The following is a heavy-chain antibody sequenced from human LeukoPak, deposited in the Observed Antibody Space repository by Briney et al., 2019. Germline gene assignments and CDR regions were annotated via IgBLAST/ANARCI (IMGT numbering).Heavy chain of an antibody. Sequence: SETLSLTCTVFGGSISSSSYYWGWIRQPPGKGLEWIGSINYGGSTYYNPSLKSRVTISVDTAKNQFSPKLSSVTAADTAVCYCARQYNNYGWYFDLWGRGTLVTVSS. CDR1: GGSISSSSYY. J-gene: IGHJ2*01. D-gene: IGHD4-11*01. V-gene: IGHV4-39*01. CDR3: ARQYNNYGWYFDL. CDR2: INYGGST.